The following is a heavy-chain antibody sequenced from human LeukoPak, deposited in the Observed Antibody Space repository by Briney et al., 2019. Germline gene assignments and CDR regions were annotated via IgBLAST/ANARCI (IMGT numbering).Heavy chain of an antibody. CDR1: GFAFSSYE. Sequence: GGSLRLSCAASGFAFSSYEMNWVRQAPGKGLEWVSYISTSGSTIYYADSGKGRFTISRDNAKNSLYLQMNSLRAEDTAVYYCARDRDNSGWYEPFDYWGQGALVTVSS. J-gene: IGHJ4*02. D-gene: IGHD6-19*01. V-gene: IGHV3-48*03. CDR2: ISTSGSTI. CDR3: ARDRDNSGWYEPFDY.